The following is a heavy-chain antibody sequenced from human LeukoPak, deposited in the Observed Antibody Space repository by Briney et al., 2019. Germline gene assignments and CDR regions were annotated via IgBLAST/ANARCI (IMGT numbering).Heavy chain of an antibody. D-gene: IGHD3-10*01. J-gene: IGHJ5*02. V-gene: IGHV7-4-1*02. CDR2: INTNTGNP. Sequence: ASVKVSCKASGYTFTSYAMNWVRQAPGQGLEWMGWINTNTGNPTYAQGFTGRFVFSLDTPVSTAYLQISSLKAEDTAVYYCAREGVRGFYYGSGSYSVGWFDPWGQGTLVTVSS. CDR1: GYTFTSYA. CDR3: AREGVRGFYYGSGSYSVGWFDP.